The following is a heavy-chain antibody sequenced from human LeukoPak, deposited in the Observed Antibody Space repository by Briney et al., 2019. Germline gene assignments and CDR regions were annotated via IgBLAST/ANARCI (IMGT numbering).Heavy chain of an antibody. CDR2: MTSSGTYT. V-gene: IGHV3-21*01. CDR3: ARAEYFDWHFDY. CDR1: GFTFSNYH. J-gene: IGHJ4*02. D-gene: IGHD3-9*01. Sequence: NPGGSLRLSCADSGFTFSNYHMNWVRQALGKAMEWVSSMTSSGTYTFYADSVKGRFTISRDNAKNSLYLQMDSLGPEDTAVYYCARAEYFDWHFDYWGQGTLVTVSS.